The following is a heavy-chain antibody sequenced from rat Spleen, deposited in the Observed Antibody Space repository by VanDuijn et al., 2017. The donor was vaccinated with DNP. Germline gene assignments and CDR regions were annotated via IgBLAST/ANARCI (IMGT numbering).Heavy chain of an antibody. CDR3: TRAGSYAMDA. J-gene: IGHJ4*01. CDR1: GFSLTSYG. V-gene: IGHV2S12*01. D-gene: IGHD5-1*01. CDR2: ISSGGST. Sequence: QVQLKESGPGLVQPSQTLSLTCTVSGFSLTSYGVSWVRQPPGKGLEWIAAISSGGSTYYNSALKSRLSISRDTSKSQVFLKMNSLQTEDTAIYFCTRAGSYAMDAWGQGTSVTVSS.